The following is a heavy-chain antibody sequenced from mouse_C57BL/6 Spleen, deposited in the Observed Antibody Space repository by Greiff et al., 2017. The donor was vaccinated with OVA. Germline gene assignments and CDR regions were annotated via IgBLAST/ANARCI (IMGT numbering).Heavy chain of an antibody. D-gene: IGHD2-14*01. CDR1: GYTFTSYG. Sequence: QLVESGAELARPGASVKLSCKASGYTFTSYGISWVKQRTGQGLEWIGEIYPRSGNTYYNEKFKGKATLTADKSSSTAFMELRSRTSEDSAVDFCARLLEGYWGQGTSVTVSS. CDR2: IYPRSGNT. CDR3: ARLLEGY. V-gene: IGHV1-81*01. J-gene: IGHJ4*01.